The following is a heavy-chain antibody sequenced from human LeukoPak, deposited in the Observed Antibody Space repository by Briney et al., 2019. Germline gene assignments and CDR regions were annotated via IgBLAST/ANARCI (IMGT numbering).Heavy chain of an antibody. CDR3: AKDNYVPNC. CDR1: GFTFSSYT. CDR2: MSGSGDIT. V-gene: IGHV3-23*01. Sequence: GGSLRLSCATSGFTFSSYTMSWAHQAPGKGLEWVSAMSGSGDITYSADSVKGRFTISRDNSKNTLYLQMNSLRAEDTAVYYCAKDNYVPNCWGQGTLVTVS. D-gene: IGHD4-11*01. J-gene: IGHJ4*02.